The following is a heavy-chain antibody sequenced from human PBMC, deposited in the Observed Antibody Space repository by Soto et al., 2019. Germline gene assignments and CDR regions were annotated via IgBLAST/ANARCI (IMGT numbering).Heavy chain of an antibody. CDR3: ARTPSGSDYGMDV. Sequence: QVQLVESGGGVVQPGRSLRLSCAASAFAFRNYGMHWVRQAPGKGLEWVAVIWYDGTIKYYSDSVKGRFTISRDNSKNTLYLQMNSLSPEDTAVYYCARTPSGSDYGMDVWGQGTTVIVSS. J-gene: IGHJ6*02. CDR1: AFAFRNYG. CDR2: IWYDGTIK. D-gene: IGHD3-10*01. V-gene: IGHV3-33*01.